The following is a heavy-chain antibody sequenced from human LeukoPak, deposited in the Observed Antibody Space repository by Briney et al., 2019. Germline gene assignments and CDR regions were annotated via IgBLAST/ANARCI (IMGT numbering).Heavy chain of an antibody. J-gene: IGHJ4*02. CDR2: ISYDGSNK. Sequence: GGSLRLSCAASGFAFSSYAMHWVRQAPGKGLEWVAVISYDGSNKYYADSMKGRFTISRDNAKNSLYLQMNSLRAEDTAVYYCARDLGLYDYGGNIDFWGQGTLVTVSS. CDR3: ARDLGLYDYGGNIDF. D-gene: IGHD4-23*01. CDR1: GFAFSSYA. V-gene: IGHV3-30*04.